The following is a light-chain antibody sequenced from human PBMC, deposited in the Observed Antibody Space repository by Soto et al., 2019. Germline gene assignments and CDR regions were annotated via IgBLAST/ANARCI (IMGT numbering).Light chain of an antibody. J-gene: IGLJ2*01. Sequence: QSALTQPASVSGSPGQSITISCTGTSSDVGGYNYVSWYQQHPGKAPKLMIYDVSNRPSGVPHRFSGSQSGNTASLTTSGLQAADEADDYCSSYTSRSLLVFGGGTKLTVL. CDR3: SSYTSRSLLV. CDR1: SSDVGGYNY. CDR2: DVS. V-gene: IGLV2-14*01.